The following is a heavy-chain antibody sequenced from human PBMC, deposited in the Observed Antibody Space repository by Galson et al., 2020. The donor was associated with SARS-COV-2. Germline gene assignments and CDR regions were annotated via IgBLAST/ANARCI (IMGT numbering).Heavy chain of an antibody. D-gene: IGHD6-19*01. V-gene: IGHV3-23*01. CDR2: ISGSGGST. J-gene: IGHJ4*02. CDR3: AKTSRTGYSSGWYYFDY. CDR1: GFTFSSYA. Sequence: GESLKISCAASGFTFSSYAMSWVRQAPGKGLEWVSAISGSGGSTYYADSVKGRFTISRDNSKNTLYLQMNSLRAEDTAVYYCAKTSRTGYSSGWYYFDYWGQGTLVTVSS.